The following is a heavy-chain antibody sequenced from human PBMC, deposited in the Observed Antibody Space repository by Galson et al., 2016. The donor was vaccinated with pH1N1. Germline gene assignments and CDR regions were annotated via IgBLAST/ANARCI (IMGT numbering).Heavy chain of an antibody. CDR2: IYPGDSDT. J-gene: IGHJ4*02. V-gene: IGHV5-51*03. Sequence: QSGAEVKKSGESLRISCQGSGYSFTSYWIAWVRQMPGKGLEWMGIIYPGDSDTRYSPSFQGQVTISADKSISTAYLQWSSLRASDTAMYYCARLPYCDTTSCPFDYWGQGTLVTVSS. CDR3: ARLPYCDTTSCPFDY. CDR1: GYSFTSYW. D-gene: IGHD2-2*01.